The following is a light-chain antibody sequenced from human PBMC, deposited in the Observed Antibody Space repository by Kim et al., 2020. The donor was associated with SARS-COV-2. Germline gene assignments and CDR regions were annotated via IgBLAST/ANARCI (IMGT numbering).Light chain of an antibody. J-gene: IGLJ2*01. CDR2: EVT. Sequence: QSVTNSCTGTSNDVGGYNYVSWYQQHPGKAPKLMIFEVTKRPSGVPDRFSGSKSGNTASLTVSGLQADDEADYYCSSYAGFNNYVIFGGGTQLTVL. CDR1: SNDVGGYNY. CDR3: SSYAGFNNYVI. V-gene: IGLV2-8*01.